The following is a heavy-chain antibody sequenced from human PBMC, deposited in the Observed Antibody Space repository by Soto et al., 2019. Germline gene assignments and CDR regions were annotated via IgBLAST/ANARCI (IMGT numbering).Heavy chain of an antibody. Sequence: QVQLVESGGGVVQPGRSLRLSCAASGFTFSSYGMHWVRQAPGKGLEWVAVISYDGSNKYYADSVKGRFTISRDNSKNTLYLQMNSLRAEDTAVSYCAKDRPPFWWIDVFYAMDVWGQGTTVTVSS. CDR3: AKDRPPFWWIDVFYAMDV. CDR2: ISYDGSNK. CDR1: GFTFSSYG. D-gene: IGHD3-16*01. V-gene: IGHV3-30*18. J-gene: IGHJ6*02.